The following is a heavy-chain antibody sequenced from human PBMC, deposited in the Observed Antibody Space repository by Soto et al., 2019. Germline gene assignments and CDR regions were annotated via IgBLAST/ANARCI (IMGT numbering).Heavy chain of an antibody. CDR1: GGSISSYY. CDR2: IYTSGST. Sequence: TLSLTCTVSGGSISSYYWSWIRQPAGKGLEWIGRIYTSGSTNYNPSLKSRVTMSVDTSKNQFSLKLSSVTAADTAVYYCARSVGYCSSTSCYHYYYGMDVWGQGTTVTVSS. J-gene: IGHJ6*02. D-gene: IGHD2-2*01. CDR3: ARSVGYCSSTSCYHYYYGMDV. V-gene: IGHV4-4*07.